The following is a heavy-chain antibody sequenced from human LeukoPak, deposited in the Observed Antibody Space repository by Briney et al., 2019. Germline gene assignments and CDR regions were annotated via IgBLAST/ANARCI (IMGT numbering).Heavy chain of an antibody. CDR1: GFTFSSYS. Sequence: GGSLRLSCAASGFTFSSYSMNWVRQAPGKGLEWVSSISSSSSYIYYADSVKGRFTISRDNAKNSLYVQMNSLRAEDTAVYYCARQGEARSRYFDYWGQGTLVTVSS. CDR3: ARQGEARSRYFDY. D-gene: IGHD6-6*01. CDR2: ISSSSSYI. V-gene: IGHV3-21*01. J-gene: IGHJ4*02.